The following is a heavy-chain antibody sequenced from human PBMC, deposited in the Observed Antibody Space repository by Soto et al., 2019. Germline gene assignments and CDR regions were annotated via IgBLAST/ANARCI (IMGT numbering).Heavy chain of an antibody. CDR2: INAGNGNT. V-gene: IGHV1-3*01. CDR3: ARGPITMIGYYFDY. J-gene: IGHJ4*02. D-gene: IGHD3-10*02. Sequence: ASVKVSCKASGYTFTSYAMHWVRQAPGQRLEWMGWINAGNGNTKYSQKFQGRVTITRDTSASTAYMELSSLRSEDTAVYYCARGPITMIGYYFDYWGQGTLVTVSS. CDR1: GYTFTSYA.